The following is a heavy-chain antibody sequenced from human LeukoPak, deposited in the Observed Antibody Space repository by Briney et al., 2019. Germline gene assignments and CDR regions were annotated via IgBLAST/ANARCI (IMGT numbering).Heavy chain of an antibody. CDR2: FGTRSSSI. CDR1: GFPFSSYW. D-gene: IGHD5-24*01. V-gene: IGHV3-21*01. J-gene: IGHJ4*02. CDR3: ARERDEGFDY. Sequence: GGSLRLSCVASGFPFSSYWMTWVRQAPGKGLEWVSSFGTRSSSIYYADSVRGRFTFSRDNARNSLYLQMNSLKAEDTAVYYCARERDEGFDYWGQGTLVTVSS.